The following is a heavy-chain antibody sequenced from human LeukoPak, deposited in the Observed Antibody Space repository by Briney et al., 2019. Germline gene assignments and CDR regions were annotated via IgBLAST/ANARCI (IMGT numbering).Heavy chain of an antibody. V-gene: IGHV4-59*01. CDR1: GGSISTYY. CDR3: ARGHGDYDY. D-gene: IGHD4-17*01. J-gene: IGHJ4*02. CDR2: VYYSGRT. Sequence: PSETLSLTCTVYGGSISTYYWSWLRQPPGQGREWFVYVYYSGRTYYNTSLKRRVTISVDTAKNQFSLKLSSVTAADTAVYYCARGHGDYDYWGQGTLVTVSS.